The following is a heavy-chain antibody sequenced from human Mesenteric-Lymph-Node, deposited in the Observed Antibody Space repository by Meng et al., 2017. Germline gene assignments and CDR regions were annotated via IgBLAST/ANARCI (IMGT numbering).Heavy chain of an antibody. CDR2: VFYDGNNK. V-gene: IGHV3-30-3*01. CDR1: GFTFSSHV. Sequence: LSLTCATSGFTFSSHVMHWVRQAPGKGLEWVAIVFYDGNNKYYADSVRGRFTISRDNSKNTLALQMNSLATEDTAVYFCARGNRANSDAFDIWGQGTRVTVSS. CDR3: ARGNRANSDAFDI. J-gene: IGHJ3*02. D-gene: IGHD4/OR15-4a*01.